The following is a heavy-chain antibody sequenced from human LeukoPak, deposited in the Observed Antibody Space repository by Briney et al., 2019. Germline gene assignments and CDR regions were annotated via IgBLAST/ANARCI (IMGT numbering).Heavy chain of an antibody. CDR1: GGSISSSSYY. Sequence: SETLSLTCTVSGGSISSSSYYWGWIRQPPGKGLEWIGGIYYSGSTYYNPSLKSRVTISVDTSKNQFSLKLSSVTAADTAVYYCARVGDFWSALSSGVDVWGKGTTVTVSS. CDR3: ARVGDFWSALSSGVDV. D-gene: IGHD3-3*01. CDR2: IYYSGST. J-gene: IGHJ6*04. V-gene: IGHV4-39*07.